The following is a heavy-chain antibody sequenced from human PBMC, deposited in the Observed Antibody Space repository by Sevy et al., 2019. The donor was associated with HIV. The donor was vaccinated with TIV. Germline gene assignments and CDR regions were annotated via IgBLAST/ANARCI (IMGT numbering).Heavy chain of an antibody. J-gene: IGHJ6*02. D-gene: IGHD4-4*01. CDR2: MFHSGNT. V-gene: IGHV4-38-2*02. CDR1: GYSISSGYY. CDR3: ARTDYKLFYYYGMDV. Sequence: SETLSLNCTVSGYSISSGYYWGWIRQPPGKGLEWIGSMFHSGNTYYSPSLKSRVTLSADTPKNQFSLKLSSVTAADTAVYYCARTDYKLFYYYGMDVWGQGTTVTVSS.